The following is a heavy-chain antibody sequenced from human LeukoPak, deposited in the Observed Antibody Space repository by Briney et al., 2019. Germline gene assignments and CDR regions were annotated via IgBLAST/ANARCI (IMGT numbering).Heavy chain of an antibody. D-gene: IGHD2-2*01. J-gene: IGHJ4*02. V-gene: IGHV1-18*01. CDR3: ARDLVVVPAAPGGY. CDR2: VSGCNGNT. Sequence: ASVKVSCKASGYTFTSYGISWVRQAPGQGLEWMGWVSGCNGNTNYAQKLQGRVTMTTDTSTSTAYMERRSLRSDDTAVYYCARDLVVVPAAPGGYWGQGTLVTVSS. CDR1: GYTFTSYG.